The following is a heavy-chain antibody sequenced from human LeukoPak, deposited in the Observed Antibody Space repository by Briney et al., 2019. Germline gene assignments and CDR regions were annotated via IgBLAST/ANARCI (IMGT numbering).Heavy chain of an antibody. CDR2: VSTYNGDT. CDR3: ARDFPLHYYGSGGY. J-gene: IGHJ4*02. CDR1: GYTFTKNA. Sequence: ASVKVSCKASGYTFTKNAMNWVRQAPGQGLEWMGWVSTYNGDTKYAQNFQDRVTMTRDTSTTTVYMELRGLRSDDTAVYYCARDFPLHYYGSGGYWGQGTLVTVSS. D-gene: IGHD3-10*01. V-gene: IGHV1-18*01.